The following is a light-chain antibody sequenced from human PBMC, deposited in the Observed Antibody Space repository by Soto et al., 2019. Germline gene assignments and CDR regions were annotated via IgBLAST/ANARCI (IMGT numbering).Light chain of an antibody. Sequence: VMPQSPATLPVPPAQDFTLPGRASQSVPTRIAWYQQKPGQAPRLLIYEASNRATGLPARFSGSGSGTDFTLTISSLQSEDFAVYYCQQYNYWPPSFGRGTKVDI. CDR1: QSVPTR. V-gene: IGKV3-15*01. CDR3: QQYNYWPPS. J-gene: IGKJ3*01. CDR2: EAS.